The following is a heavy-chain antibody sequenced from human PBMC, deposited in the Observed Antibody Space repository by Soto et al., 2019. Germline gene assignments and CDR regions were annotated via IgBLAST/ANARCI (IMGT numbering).Heavy chain of an antibody. Sequence: QVQLVQSGAEVKKPGASVKVSCKASGYTFTSYGISWVRQAPGQGLEGMGWISAYNGNTNYAQKRQGRVTMTTDTSTSTAYMELRSLRSDDTAVYYCARHSPGIAVAGSTDFRFDYWGQGTLVTVSS. J-gene: IGHJ4*02. CDR3: ARHSPGIAVAGSTDFRFDY. CDR1: GYTFTSYG. V-gene: IGHV1-18*01. D-gene: IGHD6-19*01. CDR2: ISAYNGNT.